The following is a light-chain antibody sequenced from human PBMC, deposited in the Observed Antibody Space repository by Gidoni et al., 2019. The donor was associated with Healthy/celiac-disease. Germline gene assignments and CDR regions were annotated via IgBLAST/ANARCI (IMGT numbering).Light chain of an antibody. CDR2: GNS. J-gene: IGLJ2*01. CDR3: QSYDSSLSGSGVV. Sequence: QSVLTQPPSVSGAPGQRVTISCTGRSSNIGAGYDVHWYQQLPGTAPKLLIYGNSNRPAGVPDRCSGSKSGTSASLAITGLQAEDEADYYCQSYDSSLSGSGVVFGGGTKLTVL. V-gene: IGLV1-40*01. CDR1: SSNIGAGYD.